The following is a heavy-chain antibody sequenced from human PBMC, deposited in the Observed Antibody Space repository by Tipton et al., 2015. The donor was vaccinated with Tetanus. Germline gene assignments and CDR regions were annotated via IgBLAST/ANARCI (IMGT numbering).Heavy chain of an antibody. Sequence: QLVQSGAEVKRPGASVKVSCKASGYTFTNYGINWVRQAPGQGLEWMGWINTNTGNPTYAQGVTGRFVFSVDTSVSTAYLQISGLQTEDTAVYYCARAPNRISRAYDYWGQGTQITVSS. CDR3: ARAPNRISRAYDY. V-gene: IGHV7-4-1*02. J-gene: IGHJ4*02. CDR1: GYTFTNYG. D-gene: IGHD1-14*01. CDR2: INTNTGNP.